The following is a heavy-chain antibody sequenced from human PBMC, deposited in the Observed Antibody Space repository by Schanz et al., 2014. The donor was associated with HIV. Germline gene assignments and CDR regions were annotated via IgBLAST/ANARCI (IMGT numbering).Heavy chain of an antibody. V-gene: IGHV1-18*01. Sequence: QVQLVQSGTEVKKPGASVKVSCKASGYIFTSNGISWVRQAPGQGLEWMGWISAYNGKTNYAQKLQGRVTMTTDTSTSIAYMELSSLRSDDTAMYYCARGLKDSSSSEAFHIWGQGTMVTVSS. CDR2: ISAYNGKT. CDR1: GYIFTSNG. CDR3: ARGLKDSSSSEAFHI. J-gene: IGHJ3*02. D-gene: IGHD6-6*01.